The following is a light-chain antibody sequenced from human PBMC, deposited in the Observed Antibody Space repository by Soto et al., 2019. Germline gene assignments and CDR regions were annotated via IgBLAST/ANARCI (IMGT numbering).Light chain of an antibody. CDR3: QQFNTYPIT. CDR1: QDIRGA. J-gene: IGKJ5*01. Sequence: AIQLTQSPSSQSASVGDRVTITCRASQDIRGALAWYQQKPGKPPKLLIFDVSSLQSGVPSRFSGSGSGTDFTLTISSLQAEDCATYYCQQFNTYPITFGQGTRLEIK. V-gene: IGKV1-13*02. CDR2: DVS.